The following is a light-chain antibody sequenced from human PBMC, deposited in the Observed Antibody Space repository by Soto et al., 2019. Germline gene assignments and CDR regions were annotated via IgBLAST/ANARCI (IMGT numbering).Light chain of an antibody. CDR1: QSVSTN. J-gene: IGKJ4*01. V-gene: IGKV1-39*01. CDR3: QEGSTLLT. Sequence: DIQMTQPPYSLSTSVGDRVTITCRTSQSVSTNLNLYQQRPGKAPKLLIYGASSLQSGVPSRFSGSGSGTHFTLTISSLQPEDFATYYCQEGSTLLTFGGGTKVEIK. CDR2: GAS.